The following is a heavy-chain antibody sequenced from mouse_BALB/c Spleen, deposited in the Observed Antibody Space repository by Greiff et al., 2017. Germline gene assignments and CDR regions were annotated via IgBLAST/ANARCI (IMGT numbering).Heavy chain of an antibody. J-gene: IGHJ3*01. V-gene: IGHV1S135*01. Sequence: VQLQQSGPELMKPGASVKISCKASGYSFTSYYMHWVKQSHGKSLEWIGYIDPFNGGTSYNQKFKGKATLTVDKSSSTAYMHLSSLTSEDSAVYYCARGNHGYYGFAYWGQGTLVTVSA. CDR1: GYSFTSYY. D-gene: IGHD2-3*01. CDR3: ARGNHGYYGFAY. CDR2: IDPFNGGT.